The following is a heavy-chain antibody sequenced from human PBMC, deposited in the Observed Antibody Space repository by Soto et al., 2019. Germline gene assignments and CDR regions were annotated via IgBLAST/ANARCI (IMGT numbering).Heavy chain of an antibody. D-gene: IGHD3-22*01. CDR2: IYSGGST. CDR3: ARNYDSTAGGAFDI. J-gene: IGHJ3*02. V-gene: IGHV3-53*01. CDR1: GFTVSSNY. Sequence: GGSLRRSCAASGFTVSSNYMSWVRQAPGKGLEWVSVIYSGGSTYYADSVKGRFTISRDNSKNTLYLQMNSLRAEDTAVYYCARNYDSTAGGAFDIWGQGTMVTVSS.